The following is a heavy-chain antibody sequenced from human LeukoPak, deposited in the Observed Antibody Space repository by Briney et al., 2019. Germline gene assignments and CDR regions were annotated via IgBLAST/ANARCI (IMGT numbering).Heavy chain of an antibody. Sequence: ASVKVSCKASGYTFTGYYIHWVRQAPGQGLEWMGWINPKTGGTNYAQKFRGRVTMTWDTSISTVYLELNSLTSDDTAVYFCARDPPFSGSYDYWGQGSLVTVSS. V-gene: IGHV1-2*02. J-gene: IGHJ4*02. CDR3: ARDPPFSGSYDY. D-gene: IGHD3-10*01. CDR1: GYTFTGYY. CDR2: INPKTGGT.